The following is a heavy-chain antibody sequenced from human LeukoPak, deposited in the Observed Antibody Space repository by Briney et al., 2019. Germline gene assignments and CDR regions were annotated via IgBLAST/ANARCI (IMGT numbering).Heavy chain of an antibody. D-gene: IGHD3-16*01. CDR1: GLTFSSYW. CDR2: INSYGTST. Sequence: GGSLRLSCEVSGLTFSSYWMHWVRQAPGKGLVWVSRINSYGTSTSYADSVKGRFTISRDNAKNTVYLQMNSLRAEDTAVYYCAKGDGSFDYWGQGTLVTVSS. CDR3: AKGDGSFDY. V-gene: IGHV3-74*01. J-gene: IGHJ4*02.